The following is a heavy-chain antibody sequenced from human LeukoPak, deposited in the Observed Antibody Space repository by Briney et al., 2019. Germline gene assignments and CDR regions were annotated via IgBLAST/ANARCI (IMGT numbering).Heavy chain of an antibody. J-gene: IGHJ4*02. CDR3: AKDAESWFGELLYYFDY. CDR2: IGYDGSNK. Sequence: GGSLRLSCAASGFTFSSYGMHWVRQAPGKGLEWVAVIGYDGSNKYYADSVKGRVTISRDNSKNTLYLQMNSLRAEDTAVYYCAKDAESWFGELLYYFDYWGQGTLVTVSS. CDR1: GFTFSSYG. D-gene: IGHD3-10*01. V-gene: IGHV3-30*02.